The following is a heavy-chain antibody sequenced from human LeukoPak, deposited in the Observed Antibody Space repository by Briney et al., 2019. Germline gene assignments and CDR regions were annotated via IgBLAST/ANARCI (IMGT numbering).Heavy chain of an antibody. V-gene: IGHV4-39*02. CDR1: SGSISSSTFY. CDR3: ARLSDYYYYMDV. J-gene: IGHJ6*03. Sequence: SETLSITCTVSSGSISSSTFYWGWIRQPPGKGLEWIGSIFSGGSTYYNPSLKSRVTISVDTSKNHFSLKLSPVTAADTAVYYCARLSDYYYYMDVWGKGTTVTISS. CDR2: IFSGGST. D-gene: IGHD3-3*02.